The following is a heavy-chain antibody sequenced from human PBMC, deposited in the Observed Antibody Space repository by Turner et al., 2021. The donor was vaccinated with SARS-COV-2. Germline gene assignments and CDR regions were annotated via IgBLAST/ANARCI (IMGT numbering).Heavy chain of an antibody. CDR3: ARRLVVQGTDDYSYYYGMDV. CDR1: GGSISSSGYY. Sequence: QLQLQESGPGLVKPSETLSLTCTVSGGSISSSGYYWGWIRQPPGKGLEWIGSIYYSGGTYYNPSLKSRVTISVDTSKNQFSLKLSSVTATDTAVYYCARRLVVQGTDDYSYYYGMDVWGQGTTVTVSS. D-gene: IGHD3-22*01. CDR2: IYYSGGT. J-gene: IGHJ6*02. V-gene: IGHV4-39*01.